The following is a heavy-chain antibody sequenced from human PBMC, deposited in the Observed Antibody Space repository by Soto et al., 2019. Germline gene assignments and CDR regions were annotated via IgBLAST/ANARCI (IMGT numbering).Heavy chain of an antibody. CDR2: IYYSGST. Sequence: QLQLQESGPGLVKPSETLSLTCTVSGGSISSSSYYWGWIRQPPGKGLEWIGSIYYSGSTYYNPSLKSRVPIPVDTSKNQFPLKLSAVTGADPAGYYCAGGGGWELLTDAFDIWGQGTMVTVSS. CDR3: AGGGGWELLTDAFDI. CDR1: GGSISSSSYY. D-gene: IGHD1-26*01. V-gene: IGHV4-39*01. J-gene: IGHJ3*02.